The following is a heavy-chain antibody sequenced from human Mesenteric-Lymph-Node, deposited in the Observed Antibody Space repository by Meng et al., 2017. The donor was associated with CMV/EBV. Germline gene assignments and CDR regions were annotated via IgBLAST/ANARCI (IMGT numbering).Heavy chain of an antibody. D-gene: IGHD6-19*01. Sequence: ASVKVSCKASGYTFTGYYMHWVRQAPGQGLEWMGWINPNSGGTNYAQKFQGRVAMTRDTSISTAYMELRSLRSDDTAVYYCARGSEKQWLVRWGQGTLVTVSS. CDR3: ARGSEKQWLVR. V-gene: IGHV1-2*02. CDR1: GYTFTGYY. CDR2: INPNSGGT. J-gene: IGHJ4*02.